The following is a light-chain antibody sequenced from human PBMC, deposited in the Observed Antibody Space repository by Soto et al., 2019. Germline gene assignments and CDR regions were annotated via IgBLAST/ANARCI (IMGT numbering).Light chain of an antibody. Sequence: EIVDTQSPGTMALSPGERATLSCRASQSIRSERLAWYQQKPGQAPRLDIFGATNRGSGMQERFSGSGSGTDFTLTIDSLEPEDFTVCYCQEYDGAPITFSLGTRLE. CDR3: QEYDGAPIT. CDR2: GAT. J-gene: IGKJ5*01. V-gene: IGKV3-20*01. CDR1: QSIRSER.